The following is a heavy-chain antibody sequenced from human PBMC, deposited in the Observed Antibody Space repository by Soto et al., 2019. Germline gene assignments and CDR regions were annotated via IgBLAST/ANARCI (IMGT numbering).Heavy chain of an antibody. CDR2: ISSSNSYI. CDR3: ARDRYYYDSSGYPIAMDV. V-gene: IGHV3-21*01. CDR1: GFTFSRYS. D-gene: IGHD3-22*01. J-gene: IGHJ6*02. Sequence: PGGSLRLSCAASGFTFSRYSMNWVRQAPGKGLEWVSSISSSNSYIYYADSVKGRFTISRDSAENSLYLQMNSLRAEDTAVYYCARDRYYYDSSGYPIAMDVWGRGTKVTVSS.